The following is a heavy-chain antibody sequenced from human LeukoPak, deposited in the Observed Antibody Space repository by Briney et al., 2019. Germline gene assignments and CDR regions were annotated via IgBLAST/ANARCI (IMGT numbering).Heavy chain of an antibody. CDR2: IYPGDSDT. V-gene: IGHV5-51*01. Sequence: GESLKISCKGSGYRFTNYWIGWVRQLPGKGLEWMGIIYPGDSDTRYSPSFQGQVTISADKSINTAYLQWSSLKASDTAMYYCARQIFGVVPNYYMDVWGKGTTVTVSS. CDR1: GYRFTNYW. D-gene: IGHD3-3*01. J-gene: IGHJ6*03. CDR3: ARQIFGVVPNYYMDV.